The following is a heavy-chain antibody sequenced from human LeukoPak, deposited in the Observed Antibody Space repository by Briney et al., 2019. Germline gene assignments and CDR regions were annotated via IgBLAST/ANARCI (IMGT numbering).Heavy chain of an antibody. D-gene: IGHD6-13*01. CDR3: ARDIAAAGNNWFDP. CDR1: GGSISSYY. Sequence: PSETLSLTCTVSGGSISSYYWSWIRQPPGKGLEWIGYIYYSGSTNYNPSLKSRVTISVDTSKNQFSLKLSSVTAAETAVYYCARDIAAAGNNWFDPGAREPWSPSPQ. J-gene: IGHJ5*02. V-gene: IGHV4-59*01. CDR2: IYYSGST.